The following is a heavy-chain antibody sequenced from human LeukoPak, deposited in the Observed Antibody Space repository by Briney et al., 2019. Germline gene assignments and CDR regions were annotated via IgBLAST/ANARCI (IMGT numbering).Heavy chain of an antibody. V-gene: IGHV1-69*04. CDR3: ARDRSFSCSSTSCSLPKKYYYYYYGMDV. Sequence: SVKVSCKASGGTFSSYAISWVRQAPGQGLEWMGRIIPILGIANYAQKFQGRVTITADKSTSTAYMELSSLRSEDTAVHYCARDRSFSCSSTSCSLPKKYYYYYYGMDVWGQGTTVTVSS. D-gene: IGHD2-2*01. CDR1: GGTFSSYA. J-gene: IGHJ6*02. CDR2: IIPILGIA.